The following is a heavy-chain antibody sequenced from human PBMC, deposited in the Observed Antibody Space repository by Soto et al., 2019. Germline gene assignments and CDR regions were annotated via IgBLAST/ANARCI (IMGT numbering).Heavy chain of an antibody. V-gene: IGHV3-48*02. CDR1: GFTFSSYS. J-gene: IGHJ4*02. CDR2: ISSSSSTI. CDR3: ARGYDFWSGYYTVYYFDY. D-gene: IGHD3-3*01. Sequence: PGGSLRLSCAASGFTFSSYSMNWVRQAPGKGLEWVSYISSSSSTIYYADSVKGRFTISRDNAKNSLYLQMNSLRDEDTAVYYCARGYDFWSGYYTVYYFDYWGQGTLVTVSS.